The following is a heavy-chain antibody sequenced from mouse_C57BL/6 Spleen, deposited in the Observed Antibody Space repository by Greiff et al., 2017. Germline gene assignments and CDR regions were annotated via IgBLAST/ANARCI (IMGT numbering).Heavy chain of an antibody. CDR3: ARYNNNRYAMDD. CDR2: INPSTGGT. Sequence: VQLQQSGPELVKPGASVKISCKASGYSFTGYYMNWVKQSPEKSLEWIGEINPSTGGTTYNQKFKAKATLTVDKSSSTAYMQPKSLTSEDSAIYYCARYNNNRYAMDDWGQGTSVTVSS. D-gene: IGHD6-1*01. J-gene: IGHJ4*01. CDR1: GYSFTGYY. V-gene: IGHV1-42*01.